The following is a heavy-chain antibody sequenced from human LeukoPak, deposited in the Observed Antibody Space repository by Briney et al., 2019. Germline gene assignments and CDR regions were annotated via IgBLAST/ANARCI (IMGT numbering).Heavy chain of an antibody. Sequence: GGSLRLCCAASGFTFSSYWMSWVRQAPGKGLEWVANIKQDGSEKYYVDSVKGRFTISRDNAKNSLYLQMNSLRAEDTAVSYCARDWDYDILTGYYDYWGQGTLVTVSS. J-gene: IGHJ4*02. CDR2: IKQDGSEK. CDR3: ARDWDYDILTGYYDY. CDR1: GFTFSSYW. D-gene: IGHD3-9*01. V-gene: IGHV3-7*01.